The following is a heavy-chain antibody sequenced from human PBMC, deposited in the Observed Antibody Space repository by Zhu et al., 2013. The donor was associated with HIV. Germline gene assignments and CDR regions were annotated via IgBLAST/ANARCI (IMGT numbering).Heavy chain of an antibody. J-gene: IGHJ4*02. Sequence: QVQLVQSGAEVKKPGASVKVSCKASGYTFTSYYMHWVRQAPGQGLEWMGIINPSGGSTSYAQKFQGRVTMTRDTSTSTVYMELSSLRSEDTAVYYCARDLVEQGALKTFDYWGQGTLVTVSS. CDR2: INPSGGST. CDR3: ARDLVEQGALKTFDY. V-gene: IGHV1-46*01. CDR1: GYTFTSYY. D-gene: IGHD2-21*01.